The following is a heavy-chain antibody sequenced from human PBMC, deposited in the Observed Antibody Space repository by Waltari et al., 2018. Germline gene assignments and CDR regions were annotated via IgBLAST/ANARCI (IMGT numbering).Heavy chain of an antibody. CDR1: GFTFSSYA. J-gene: IGHJ4*02. CDR2: ISGRGGST. D-gene: IGHD3-16*02. CDR3: AKDLMITFGGVIAPSDY. Sequence: EVQLLESGGGLVQPGGSLRLSCAASGFTFSSYAMSWVRQAPGKGLEWVSAISGRGGSTYYADSVKGRFTISRDNSKNTLYLQMNSLRAEDTAVYYCAKDLMITFGGVIAPSDYWGQGTLVTVSS. V-gene: IGHV3-23*01.